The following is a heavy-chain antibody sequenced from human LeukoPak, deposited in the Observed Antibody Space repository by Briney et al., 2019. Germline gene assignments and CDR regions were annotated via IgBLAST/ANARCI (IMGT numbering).Heavy chain of an antibody. V-gene: IGHV4-59*01. J-gene: IGHJ6*03. Sequence: PSETLSLTCTVSGGSISSYYWSWIRQPPGKGLEWIGYIYYSGSTNYNPSLKSRVTISVDTSKNQFSLKLSSVTAADTAVYYCARVAYYYDTATYYNPAPTVSYM. CDR3: ARVAYYYDTATYYNPAPTVSYM. CDR2: IYYSGST. CDR1: GGSISSYY. D-gene: IGHD3-10*01.